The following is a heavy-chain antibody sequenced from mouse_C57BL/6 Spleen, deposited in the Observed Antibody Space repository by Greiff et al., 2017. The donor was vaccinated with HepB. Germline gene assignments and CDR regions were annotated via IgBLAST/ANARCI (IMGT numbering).Heavy chain of an antibody. CDR1: GYAFSSSW. CDR2: IYPGDGDT. D-gene: IGHD2-14*01. CDR3: ARSGGRTFYAMDY. J-gene: IGHJ4*01. V-gene: IGHV1-82*01. Sequence: QVQLKQSGPELVKPGASVKISCKASGYAFSSSWMNWVKQRPGKGLEWIGRIYPGDGDTNYNGKFKGKATLTADKSSSTAYMQLSSLTSEDSAVYFCARSGGRTFYAMDYWSQGTSVTVAS.